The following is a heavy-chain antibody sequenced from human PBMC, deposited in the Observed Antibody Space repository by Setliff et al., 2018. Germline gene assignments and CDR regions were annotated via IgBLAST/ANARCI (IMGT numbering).Heavy chain of an antibody. D-gene: IGHD2-2*01. J-gene: IGHJ4*02. CDR3: ARQGCSSTSCHSIDY. CDR1: GYRFTTYW. CDR2: IYPGNSNT. Sequence: TGESLKISCKGSGYRFTTYWIGWVRQMPGKGLECMGIIYPGNSNTRYSPPFQGQVTISADKAINTAYLQWNSLQASDTAMYYCARQGCSSTSCHSIDYWGQGTLVTVSS. V-gene: IGHV5-51*01.